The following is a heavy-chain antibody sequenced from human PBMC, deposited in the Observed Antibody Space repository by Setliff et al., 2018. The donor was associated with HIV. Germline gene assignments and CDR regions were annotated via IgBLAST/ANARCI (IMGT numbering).Heavy chain of an antibody. V-gene: IGHV1-18*01. D-gene: IGHD6-19*01. J-gene: IGHJ1*01. Sequence: ASVKVSCKTSGYTFNSYAISWVRQAPGQGLEWMGWISAYNGNRNYAKKFQGRVTVTKDPSTSIAYMELRNLRSDDTAVYYCASHPPWLDRAEYFQHWGQGTLVTVSS. CDR2: ISAYNGNR. CDR3: ASHPPWLDRAEYFQH. CDR1: GYTFNSYA.